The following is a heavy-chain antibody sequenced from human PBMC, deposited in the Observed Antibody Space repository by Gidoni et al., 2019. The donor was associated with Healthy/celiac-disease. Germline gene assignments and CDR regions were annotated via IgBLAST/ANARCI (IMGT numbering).Heavy chain of an antibody. CDR2: IKRKTDGGTK. V-gene: IGHV3-15*07. CDR1: GFTFSNAW. CDR3: TSAPPLNGMAFDI. J-gene: IGHJ3*02. Sequence: EVQLVESGGGLVKPVGSLRLSCAASGFTFSNAWMNWGRQAPGKGLGGVSRIKRKTDGGTKDDAAPVKGRFNISRDDSKNTLDLQMNSPKTEDTAGYYCTSAPPLNGMAFDIWGQGTMVTVSS.